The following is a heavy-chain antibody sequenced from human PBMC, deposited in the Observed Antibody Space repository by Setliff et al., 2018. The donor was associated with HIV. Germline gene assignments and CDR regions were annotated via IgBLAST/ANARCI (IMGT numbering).Heavy chain of an antibody. CDR3: ARVRLRVPPSIFDY. CDR2: IYHSGIV. CDR1: GGSFSNYY. Sequence: SETLSLTCTVYGGSFSNYYTNWIRQPPGKGLEWIGEIYHSGIVNYNPSLQSRVTISTDTSKNQFSLRLNSVTVADTAVYYCARVRLRVPPSIFDYWGMGSLVTVSS. V-gene: IGHV4-34*01. J-gene: IGHJ4*02. D-gene: IGHD2-2*01.